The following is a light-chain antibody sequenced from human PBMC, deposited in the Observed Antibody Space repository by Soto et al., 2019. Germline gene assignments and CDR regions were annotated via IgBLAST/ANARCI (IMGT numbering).Light chain of an antibody. CDR3: SSYTTSYTQV. Sequence: QSALTQPASVSGSPGQSITISCTGTSSDVGGYNYVSWYQHHPGKVPKLMIYEVSNRPLGISNRFSGSKSGNTASLTISGLQSEDDADYYCSSYTTSYTQVFGGGTKLTVL. CDR1: SSDVGGYNY. CDR2: EVS. V-gene: IGLV2-14*01. J-gene: IGLJ2*01.